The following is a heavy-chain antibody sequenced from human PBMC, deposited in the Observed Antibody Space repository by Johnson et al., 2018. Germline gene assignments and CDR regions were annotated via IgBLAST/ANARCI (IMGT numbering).Heavy chain of an antibody. V-gene: IGHV3-66*02. Sequence: VQLVQSGGGLVQPGGSLRLSCAASGFTVSGNYMAWVRQAPGKGLEWVSIMYTAGSTYYADSAKGRFTISRDNSKNTLYLQMNSLRTEDTAVYYCARSAHSGYDWDFFYYYMDVWGKGTTVTVS. CDR2: MYTAGST. CDR3: ARSAHSGYDWDFFYYYMDV. CDR1: GFTVSGNY. J-gene: IGHJ6*03. D-gene: IGHD5-12*01.